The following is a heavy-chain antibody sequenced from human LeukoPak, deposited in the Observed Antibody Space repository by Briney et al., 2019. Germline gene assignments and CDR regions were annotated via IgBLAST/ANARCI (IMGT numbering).Heavy chain of an antibody. V-gene: IGHV1-2*02. CDR2: INPNSGGT. D-gene: IGHD2-2*02. J-gene: IGHJ4*02. Sequence: ASVKVSCKASGYTFTGYYLHWVRQAPGQGLEWMGWINPNSGGTNYAQKFQGRVTMTRDTSISTAYMELSRLRSDDTAVYYCARAIYCSSTSCYSSDYWGQGTLVTVSS. CDR1: GYTFTGYY. CDR3: ARAIYCSSTSCYSSDY.